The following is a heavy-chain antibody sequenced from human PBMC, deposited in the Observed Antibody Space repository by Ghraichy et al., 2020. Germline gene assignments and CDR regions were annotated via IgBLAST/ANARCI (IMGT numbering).Heavy chain of an antibody. D-gene: IGHD2-21*02. J-gene: IGHJ4*02. CDR2: IYQSGTT. CDR3: ARGTVAYCSGDCYSV. V-gene: IGHV4-30-2*01. Sequence: SETLSLTCAVSGGSISGGGSSWSWIRQPPGKGLEWIGYIYQSGTTYYNPSLKSRVTILLDRYKYQFSLNLTSVTAADTAVYYCARGTVAYCSGDCYSVWGQGTLVTVAS. CDR1: GGSISGGGSS.